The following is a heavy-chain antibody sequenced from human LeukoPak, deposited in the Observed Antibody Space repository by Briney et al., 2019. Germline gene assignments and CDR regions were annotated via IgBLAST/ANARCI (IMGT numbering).Heavy chain of an antibody. J-gene: IGHJ4*02. CDR1: GFTFSSYS. Sequence: PGGSLRLSCAASGFTFSSYSMNWVRQAPGKGLEWVSSISSSSSYIYYADSVKGRFTISRDNAKNSLYLQVNSLRAEDTAVYYCARVSSGYHPTVWYYFDYWGQGTLVTVSS. CDR3: ARVSSGYHPTVWYYFDY. V-gene: IGHV3-21*04. CDR2: ISSSSSYI. D-gene: IGHD3-22*01.